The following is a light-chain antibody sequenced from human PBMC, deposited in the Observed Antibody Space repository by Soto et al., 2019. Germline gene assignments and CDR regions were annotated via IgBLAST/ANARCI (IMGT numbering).Light chain of an antibody. CDR1: ESLARH. CDR2: AAS. V-gene: IGKV1-39*01. Sequence: DIQMTQSPSSLSASVGARVTITCRASESLARHLNWYQQKPGKAPKLLIYAASSLQNGVPSRVRGARSGTDFTLTINKLQPKDFAACDCQQTYSTLSITGGQGIRLESK. CDR3: QQTYSTLSIT. J-gene: IGKJ5*01.